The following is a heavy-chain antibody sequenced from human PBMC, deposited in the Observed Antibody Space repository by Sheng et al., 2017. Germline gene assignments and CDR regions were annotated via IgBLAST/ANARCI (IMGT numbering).Heavy chain of an antibody. Sequence: QVQLVESGGGVVQPGRSLRLSCAASGFTFSNYAMHWVRQAPGKGLEWVTVISYDGSDKYYVDSVKGRFTISRDNSKNTLYLQMNSLRPEDTAIYYCARVLGPGWGQGTLVTVSS. J-gene: IGHJ4*02. CDR1: GFTFSNYA. CDR2: ISYDGSDK. CDR3: ARVLGPG. V-gene: IGHV3-30*04.